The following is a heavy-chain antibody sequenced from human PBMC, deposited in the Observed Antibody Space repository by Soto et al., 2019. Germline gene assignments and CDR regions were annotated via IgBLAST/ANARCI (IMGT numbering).Heavy chain of an antibody. CDR3: AREAGYCSRTSCYRRAFDT. CDR1: GFTFSGHW. Sequence: EVQLVESGGDLVQPGGSLRLSCVASGFTFSGHWMHWVRQVPGKGLEWVSRINTDRGSSAYADSVKGRFTISRDNAKNTLYLQMNGLRAEDTAVYYCAREAGYCSRTSCYRRAFDTWGQGTTVTVSS. J-gene: IGHJ3*02. CDR2: INTDRGSS. V-gene: IGHV3-74*03. D-gene: IGHD2-2*01.